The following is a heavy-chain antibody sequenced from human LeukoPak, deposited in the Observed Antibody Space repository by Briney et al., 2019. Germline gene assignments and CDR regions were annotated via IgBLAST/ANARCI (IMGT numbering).Heavy chain of an antibody. CDR3: ARPRAWSYFDF. CDR1: GFTFSSWW. J-gene: IGHJ4*02. Sequence: GGSLRLSCVASGFTFSSWWMGWVRQAPGKGLEWVANIKEDGSETSYVDSVKGRFSISRDNAKNSFYLQMNSLRAEDTAVYYCARPRAWSYFDFWGQGTLVTVSS. V-gene: IGHV3-7*01. CDR2: IKEDGSET. D-gene: IGHD6-19*01.